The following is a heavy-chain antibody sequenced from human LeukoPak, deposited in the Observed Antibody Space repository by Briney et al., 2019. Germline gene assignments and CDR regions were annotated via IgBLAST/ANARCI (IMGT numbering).Heavy chain of an antibody. V-gene: IGHV1-18*01. CDR3: ARPNSGSYSGDAFDI. CDR2: ISTYNGNT. Sequence: ASVKVSCKASGYSFTSYGISWVRQAPGQGLEWMGWISTYNGNTNYAQKPQGRVTMTTDTSTSTAYMELRSLRSDDTAVYYCARPNSGSYSGDAFDIWGQGTMVTVSS. J-gene: IGHJ3*02. CDR1: GYSFTSYG. D-gene: IGHD1-26*01.